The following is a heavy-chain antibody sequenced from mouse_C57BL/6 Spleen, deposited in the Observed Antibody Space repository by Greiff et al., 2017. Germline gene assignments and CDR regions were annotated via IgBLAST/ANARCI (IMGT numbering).Heavy chain of an antibody. CDR3: GRDYDYDEGYFDF. J-gene: IGHJ2*01. V-gene: IGHV1-64*01. CDR1: GYTFTSYW. D-gene: IGHD2-4*01. CDR2: IHPNSGST. Sequence: QVQLQQPGAELVKPGASVKLSCKASGYTFTSYWMHWVKQRPGQGLEWIGMIHPNSGSTNYNEKFKSKATLTVDKSSSTAYMQLSSLTSEASAVYYCGRDYDYDEGYFDFWGQGTTLTVSS.